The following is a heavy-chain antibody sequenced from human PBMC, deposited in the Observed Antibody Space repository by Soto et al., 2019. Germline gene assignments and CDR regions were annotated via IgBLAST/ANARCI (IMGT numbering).Heavy chain of an antibody. CDR2: ISWNSGSI. V-gene: IGHV3-9*01. D-gene: IGHD3-3*01. Sequence: GGSLRLSCAASGFTFDDYAMHWVRQAPGKGLEWVSGISWNSGSIGYADSVKGRFTISRDNAKNSLYLQMNSLRAEDTALYYCARVEERFLEWLFSDDAFDIWGQGTMVTVSS. CDR1: GFTFDDYA. J-gene: IGHJ3*02. CDR3: ARVEERFLEWLFSDDAFDI.